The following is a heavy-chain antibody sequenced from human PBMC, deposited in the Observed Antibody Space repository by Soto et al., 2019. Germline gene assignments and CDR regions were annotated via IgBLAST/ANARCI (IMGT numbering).Heavy chain of an antibody. D-gene: IGHD2-15*01. V-gene: IGHV1-18*01. CDR3: ARGVYCSGGSCYAHDAFDI. J-gene: IGHJ3*02. Sequence: GASVQVSCKASGYTFTSYGISWVRQAPGQGLEWMGWISAYNGNTNYAQKLQGRVTMTTDTSTSTAYMELRSLRSDDTAVYYCARGVYCSGGSCYAHDAFDIWGQGTMVTVSS. CDR1: GYTFTSYG. CDR2: ISAYNGNT.